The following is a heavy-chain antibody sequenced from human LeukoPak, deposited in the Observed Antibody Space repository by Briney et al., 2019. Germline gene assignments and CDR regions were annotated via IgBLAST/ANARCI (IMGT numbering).Heavy chain of an antibody. CDR3: TRDLRNKGLDP. J-gene: IGHJ5*02. V-gene: IGHV3-74*01. CDR1: GFTFNEFW. Sequence: PGGSLRLSCAASGFTFNEFWMFWVRQVPGKGLMWVSRIIGVGTATTYADTVKGRFTISRDNAKKTLYLQMNGLRDEDTAIYYCTRDLRNKGLDPWGQGTLVTVSS. D-gene: IGHD2/OR15-2a*01. CDR2: IIGVGTAT.